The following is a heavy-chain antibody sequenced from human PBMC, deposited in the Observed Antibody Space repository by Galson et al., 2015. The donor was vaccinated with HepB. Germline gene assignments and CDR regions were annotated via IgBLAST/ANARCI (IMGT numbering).Heavy chain of an antibody. Sequence: QSGAAVKKPGESLMISCKASGYSCTNYWIAWVRQMPGKGLEWMGIIYPGVSDTRYSPSFQGQVTISADKSISTAYLQWSSLGASGTAMYYCARRGFNWGSRYFDYWGQGTLVTVSS. V-gene: IGHV5-51*01. CDR3: ARRGFNWGSRYFDY. J-gene: IGHJ4*02. CDR2: IYPGVSDT. D-gene: IGHD7-27*01. CDR1: GYSCTNYW.